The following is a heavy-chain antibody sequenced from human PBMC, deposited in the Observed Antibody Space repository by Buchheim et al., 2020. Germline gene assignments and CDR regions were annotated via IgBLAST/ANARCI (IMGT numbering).Heavy chain of an antibody. V-gene: IGHV3-33*01. Sequence: QVQLVESGGGVVQPGRSLRRSCAASGFTFSNYDIHWVRQAPGKGLGWVAVIWYDGSKKHYADYVKGRFTISRDNSKNTLYLQMNSLRAEDAAVYYCARGHYYDFWSDGYYYGMDVWGQGTT. D-gene: IGHD3-3*01. CDR2: IWYDGSKK. CDR3: ARGHYYDFWSDGYYYGMDV. CDR1: GFTFSNYD. J-gene: IGHJ6*02.